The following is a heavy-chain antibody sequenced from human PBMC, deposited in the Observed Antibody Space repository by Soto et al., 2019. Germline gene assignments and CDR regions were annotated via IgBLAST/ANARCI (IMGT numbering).Heavy chain of an antibody. CDR3: VSRSSGWHFDY. V-gene: IGHV3-23*01. D-gene: IGHD6-19*01. J-gene: IGHJ4*02. CDR2: ISGSGSST. CDR1: GFTFSSYA. Sequence: EVQLLESGGGLVQPGGSLRLSCAASGFTFSSYAMNWVRQAPGKGLEWVSVISGSGSSTYYADSVKGRFTISRDNSKNALYLQMNSLRAEDTDVYYCVSRSSGWHFDYWGQGTLVTVSS.